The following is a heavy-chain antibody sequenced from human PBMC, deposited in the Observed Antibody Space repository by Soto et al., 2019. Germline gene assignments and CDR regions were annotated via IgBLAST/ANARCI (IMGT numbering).Heavy chain of an antibody. J-gene: IGHJ4*02. V-gene: IGHV1-46*01. CDR2: INPSGGST. CDR3: ARDPTLDGYDSSGLDY. Sequence: ASVKVSCKASGYTFTSYYMHWVRQAPGQGLEWMGIINPSGGSTSYAQKFQGRVTMTRDTSTSTVYMELSSLRSEDTAVYYCARDPTLDGYDSSGLDYWGQGTLVTVSS. D-gene: IGHD3-22*01. CDR1: GYTFTSYY.